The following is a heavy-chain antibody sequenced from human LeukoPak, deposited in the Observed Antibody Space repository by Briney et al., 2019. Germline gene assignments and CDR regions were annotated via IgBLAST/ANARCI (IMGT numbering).Heavy chain of an antibody. CDR3: AREGYYYGSGSYADWFDP. V-gene: IGHV4-61*02. CDR1: GGSISSGSYY. D-gene: IGHD3-10*01. J-gene: IGHJ5*02. Sequence: PSQTLSLTCTVSGGSISSGSYYWSWIRQPPGKGLEWIGRIYTSGSTNYNPSLKSRVTISVDTSRNQFSLKLSSATAADTAVYYCAREGYYYGSGSYADWFDPWGQGTLVTVSS. CDR2: IYTSGST.